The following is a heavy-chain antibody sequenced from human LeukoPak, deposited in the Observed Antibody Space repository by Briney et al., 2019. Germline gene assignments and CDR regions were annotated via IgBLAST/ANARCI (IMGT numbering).Heavy chain of an antibody. Sequence: ASVKISCKASGYTFTSYDINWVRQATGQGLEWMGRLNPNSGSTDYAQKFQGRVTMTRDTSISTAYMELSRLRSDDTAVYYCARDSFPGRYYEGAFDIWGQGTMVTVSS. V-gene: IGHV1-8*01. D-gene: IGHD3-22*01. J-gene: IGHJ3*02. CDR3: ARDSFPGRYYEGAFDI. CDR1: GYTFTSYD. CDR2: LNPNSGST.